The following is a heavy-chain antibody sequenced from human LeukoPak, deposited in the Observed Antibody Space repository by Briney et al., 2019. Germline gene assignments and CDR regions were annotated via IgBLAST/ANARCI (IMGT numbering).Heavy chain of an antibody. CDR1: GFTFSSYA. Sequence: PGGSLRLSCAASGFTFSSYAMSWVRQAPGKGLEGVGAISGSGGSTYYADSVKGRFTISSDNSKNTLYLQMNSLRAEDTAVYYCARKGYYYDSSGYYFDYWGQGTLVTVSS. CDR3: ARKGYYYDSSGYYFDY. CDR2: ISGSGGST. D-gene: IGHD3-22*01. V-gene: IGHV3-23*01. J-gene: IGHJ4*02.